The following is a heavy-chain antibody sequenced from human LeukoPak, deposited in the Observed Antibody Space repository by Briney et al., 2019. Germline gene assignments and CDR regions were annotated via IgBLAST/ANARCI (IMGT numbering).Heavy chain of an antibody. V-gene: IGHV4-34*01. CDR1: GGSFSGYY. D-gene: IGHD6-13*01. J-gene: IGHJ4*02. CDR2: INHSGST. Sequence: PSETLPLTCAVYGGSFSGYYWSWIRQPPGKGLEWIGEINHSGSTNYNPSLKSRVTISVDTSKNQFSLRLSSVTAADTAVYYCARVTGYVMEDYFDYWGQGTLVTVSS. CDR3: ARVTGYVMEDYFDY.